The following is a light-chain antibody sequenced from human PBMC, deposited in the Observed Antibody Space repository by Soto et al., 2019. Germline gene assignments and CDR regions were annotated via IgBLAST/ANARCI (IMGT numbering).Light chain of an antibody. J-gene: IGKJ1*01. CDR1: QSVSSN. Sequence: EIVMTQSPGTLSVYPGERASLSCRASQSVSSNLAWYQQKPGQAPRLLIYGASTRATGIPARFSGSGSGTEFTLTINSLQSEDFAVYYCQQYDNWTWTFGQGTKVDTK. CDR2: GAS. CDR3: QQYDNWTWT. V-gene: IGKV3-15*01.